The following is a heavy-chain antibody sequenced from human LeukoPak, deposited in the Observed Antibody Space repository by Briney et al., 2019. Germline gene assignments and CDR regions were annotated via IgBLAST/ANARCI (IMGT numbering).Heavy chain of an antibody. CDR1: GFTFHDYA. V-gene: IGHV3-9*01. CDR3: ASASAVAGIRRYYYYGMDV. CDR2: ISWNSGSI. D-gene: IGHD6-19*01. J-gene: IGHJ6*02. Sequence: GGSLRLSCAASGFTFHDYAMHWVRQAPGKGLEWVSGISWNSGSIGYADSVKGRFTISRDNAKNSLYLQMNSLRVEDTALYYCASASAVAGIRRYYYYGMDVWGQGTTVTVSS.